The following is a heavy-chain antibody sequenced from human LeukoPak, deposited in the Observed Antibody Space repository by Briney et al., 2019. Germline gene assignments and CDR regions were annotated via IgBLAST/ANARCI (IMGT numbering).Heavy chain of an antibody. CDR1: GFAFSGFA. CDR3: ARGRGGDYVPSRFDY. V-gene: IGHV3-23*01. D-gene: IGHD4-17*01. Sequence: GGSLRLSCSASGFAFSGFAMCWVRQAPGKGLEWVSSISGSGGNTYYADSVEGRFTVSRDNSKNTLYLQMNSLRAEDTALYYCARGRGGDYVPSRFDYWGQGTLVTVSS. CDR2: ISGSGGNT. J-gene: IGHJ4*02.